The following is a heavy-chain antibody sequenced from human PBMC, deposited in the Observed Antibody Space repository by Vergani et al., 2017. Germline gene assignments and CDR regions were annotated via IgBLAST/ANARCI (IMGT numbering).Heavy chain of an antibody. D-gene: IGHD6-13*01. Sequence: EVQLVESGGGLVKPGGSLRLSCAASGFTFSSYSMNWVRQAPGKGLEWVSAISGSGGSTYYADSVKGRFTISRDNSKNTLYLQMNSLRAEDTAVYYCAKAGSSWYGLGQEKFDYWGQGTLVTVSS. CDR2: ISGSGGST. J-gene: IGHJ4*02. V-gene: IGHV3-23*04. CDR3: AKAGSSWYGLGQEKFDY. CDR1: GFTFSSYS.